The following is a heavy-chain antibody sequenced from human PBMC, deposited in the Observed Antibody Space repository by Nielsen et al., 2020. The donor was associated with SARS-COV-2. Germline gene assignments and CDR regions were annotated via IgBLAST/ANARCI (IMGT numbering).Heavy chain of an antibody. D-gene: IGHD6-13*01. CDR3: AASKSGYYFDL. V-gene: IGHV3-23*01. Sequence: GGSLRLSCAASGFTFTNYGMTWVRQDPGKGLEWVSTISASGGSTFYTDSVKGRFTISRDSFKNTLYLQMNSLRADDTAVYYCAASKSGYYFDLWGQGTLVTVSS. CDR2: ISASGGST. J-gene: IGHJ4*02. CDR1: GFTFTNYG.